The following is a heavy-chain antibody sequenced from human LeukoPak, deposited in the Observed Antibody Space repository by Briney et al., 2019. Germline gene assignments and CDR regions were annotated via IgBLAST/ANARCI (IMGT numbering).Heavy chain of an antibody. CDR2: IYYTGGT. D-gene: IGHD6-19*01. V-gene: IGHV4-61*05. J-gene: IGHJ4*02. Sequence: SSETLSLTCTVSGGSISSSSDYWTWIRQPPGKGLEYIGYIYYTGGTNYNPSLKSRVTISVDTSKNQFSLKLSSVTAADTAVYFCAKYGNSGWVIDNWGQGTLVTVSS. CDR1: GGSISSSSDY. CDR3: AKYGNSGWVIDN.